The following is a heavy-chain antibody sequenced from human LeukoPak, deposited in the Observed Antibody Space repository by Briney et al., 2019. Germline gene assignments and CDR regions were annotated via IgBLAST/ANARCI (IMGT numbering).Heavy chain of an antibody. CDR1: GGSISSSSYY. CDR2: IYYSGST. CDR3: ARQRDSSGREYFDY. V-gene: IGHV4-39*01. J-gene: IGHJ4*02. Sequence: PSETLSLTCTVSGGSISSSSYYWGWIRQPPGKGLEWIGSIYYSGSTYYNPSLKSRVPISVDTSKNQFSLKLSSVTAADTAVYYCARQRDSSGREYFDYWGQGTLVTVSS. D-gene: IGHD6-19*01.